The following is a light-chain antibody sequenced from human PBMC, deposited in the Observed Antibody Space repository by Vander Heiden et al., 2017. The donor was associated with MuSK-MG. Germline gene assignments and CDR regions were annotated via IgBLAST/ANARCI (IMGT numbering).Light chain of an antibody. CDR3: QQDDNLPFT. CDR2: DAS. Sequence: DIQMTQSPSSLSASVGDRVTITCQASQDISNYLNWYQQKPGKAPKLLIYDASNLETRVPSRFSGSGSRTDFTFTISSLQPEDIATYYCQQDDNLPFTFGHGTKVDIK. J-gene: IGKJ3*01. CDR1: QDISNY. V-gene: IGKV1-33*01.